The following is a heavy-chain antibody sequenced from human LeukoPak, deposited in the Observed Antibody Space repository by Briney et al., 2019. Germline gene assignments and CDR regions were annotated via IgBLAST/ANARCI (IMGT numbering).Heavy chain of an antibody. D-gene: IGHD4-23*01. CDR2: IHSSGST. CDR1: GGSISPYY. J-gene: IGHJ5*02. CDR3: ARGGSYSTP. V-gene: IGHV4-4*07. Sequence: PSETLFLTCTVSGGSISPYYWSWIRQPAGKGLEWIGRIHSSGSTNSNPSLKSRVTMSVDTSKNQFSLKLSSVTAADTAVYYCARGGSYSTPWGQGTLVTVSS.